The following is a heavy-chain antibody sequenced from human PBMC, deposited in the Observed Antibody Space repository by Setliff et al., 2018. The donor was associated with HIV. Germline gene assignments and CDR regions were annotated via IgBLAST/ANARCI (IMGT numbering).Heavy chain of an antibody. V-gene: IGHV3-48*01. CDR1: GFTFSNYR. CDR2: ISSSTTTI. CDR3: ARAHCGSYYFDY. J-gene: IGHJ4*02. Sequence: GGSLRLSCAASGFTFSNYRMNWVRQAPGKGLEWVSYISSSTTTIRYADSVKGRFTISRDNAKNSLYLRMNSLRVEDTAFYYCARAHCGSYYFDYWGQGTLVTVSS. D-gene: IGHD1-26*01.